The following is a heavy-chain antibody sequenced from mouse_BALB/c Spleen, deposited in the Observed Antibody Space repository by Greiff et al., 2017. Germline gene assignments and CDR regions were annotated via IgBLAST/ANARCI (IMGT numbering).Heavy chain of an antibody. CDR1: GYAFTNYL. V-gene: IGHV1-54*01. CDR3: ARRYGNFWFAY. D-gene: IGHD2-1*01. J-gene: IGHJ3*01. CDR2: INPGSGGT. Sequence: QVQLKQSGAELVRPGTSVKVSCKASGYAFTNYLIEWVKQRPGQGLEWIGVINPGSGGTNYNEKFKGKATLTADKSSSTAYMQLSSLTSDDSAVYFCARRYGNFWFAYWGQGTLVTVSA.